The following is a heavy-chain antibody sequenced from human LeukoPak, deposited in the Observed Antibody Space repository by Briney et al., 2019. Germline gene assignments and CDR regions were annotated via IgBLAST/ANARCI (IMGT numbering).Heavy chain of an antibody. Sequence: GESLKISCRGSGYSFTSYWIGWVRQMPGKGLEWMGIIYAGDSDTRYSPSFQGPVTISADKSISTAYLQWSSLKASDTAMYYCARHVDGIMTPLDYWGQGTLVTVSS. J-gene: IGHJ4*02. CDR2: IYAGDSDT. CDR3: ARHVDGIMTPLDY. V-gene: IGHV5-51*01. D-gene: IGHD1-26*01. CDR1: GYSFTSYW.